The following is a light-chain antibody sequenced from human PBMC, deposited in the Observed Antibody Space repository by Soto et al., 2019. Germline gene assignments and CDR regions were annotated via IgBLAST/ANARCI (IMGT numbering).Light chain of an antibody. CDR3: QQYCTAPFT. J-gene: IGKJ3*01. Sequence: VLTQSPDTLSLSPGERATLSCRASERISSNFLSWYQQRPGQAPRLLIYVASTRDSGIPDSFSGSGYATDLALTISRLEPEYFAVFYCQQYCTAPFTFGPGTTVEIK. V-gene: IGKV3-20*01. CDR1: ERISSNF. CDR2: VAS.